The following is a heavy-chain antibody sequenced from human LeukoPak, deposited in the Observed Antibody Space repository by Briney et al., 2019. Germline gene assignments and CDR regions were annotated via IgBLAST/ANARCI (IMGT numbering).Heavy chain of an antibody. J-gene: IGHJ4*02. CDR3: ARDSYDSSGYSVN. Sequence: KASETLSLTCTVSGGSISSSRDYWGWIRQPPGKGLEWIGNIFYSGSTYYNPSLKSRVTMSVDTSKNQFSLKLSSVTATDTAVYYCARDSYDSSGYSVNWGQGTLVTVSS. CDR1: GGSISSSRDY. D-gene: IGHD3-22*01. V-gene: IGHV4-39*07. CDR2: IFYSGST.